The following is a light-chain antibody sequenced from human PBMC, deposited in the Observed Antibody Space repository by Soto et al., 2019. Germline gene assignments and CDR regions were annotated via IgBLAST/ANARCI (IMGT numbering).Light chain of an antibody. Sequence: DIVLTKTPLSLPVTPGEPASISCRSSQSLLDSDDGTTYLDWYLQKPGQSPQLLIYTLSYRPSGVPDRFSGSGSGTDFTLKISRXEAEDVGVYYCMQRIEFPRTFGHGTKVDIK. CDR3: MQRIEFPRT. CDR2: TLS. CDR1: QSLLDSDDGTTY. V-gene: IGKV2-40*01. J-gene: IGKJ1*01.